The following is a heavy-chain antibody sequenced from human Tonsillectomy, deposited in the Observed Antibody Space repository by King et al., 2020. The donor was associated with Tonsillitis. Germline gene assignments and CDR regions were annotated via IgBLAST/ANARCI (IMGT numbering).Heavy chain of an antibody. Sequence: VQLVESGGGVVQPGGSLRLSCAASGFSFSNYGMHWVRQAPGKGLEWVAFIRSDRSIKYYADPVKGRFTISRDNSKNTQYLQINSPRPEDTAVYYCAKDVPAAFFVYWGQGTLVTLSS. CDR3: AKDVPAAFFVY. CDR2: IRSDRSIK. V-gene: IGHV3-30*02. CDR1: GFSFSNYG. D-gene: IGHD3-10*02. J-gene: IGHJ4*02.